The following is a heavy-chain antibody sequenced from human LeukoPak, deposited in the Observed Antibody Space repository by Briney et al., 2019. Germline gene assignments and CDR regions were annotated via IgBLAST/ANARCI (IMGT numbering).Heavy chain of an antibody. CDR3: ARGRLNWNGIE. V-gene: IGHV4-38-2*02. Sequence: PSETLSLTCSVSGYSISSGYYWGWIRQPPGKGLEWIGSIYHSGNTYYNPSLKSRVTMSVDTSKNQFSLKLSSVTAADTAVYYCARGRLNWNGIEWGQGTLVTVSS. CDR2: IYHSGNT. D-gene: IGHD1-1*01. CDR1: GYSISSGYY. J-gene: IGHJ4*02.